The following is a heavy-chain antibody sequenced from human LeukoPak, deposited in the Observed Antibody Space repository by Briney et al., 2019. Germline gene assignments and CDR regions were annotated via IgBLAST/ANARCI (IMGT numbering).Heavy chain of an antibody. D-gene: IGHD6-19*01. CDR3: AKAGIAVPGTPEY. V-gene: IGHV3-23*01. CDR2: ISSSGGTT. CDR1: GFTFNSYA. Sequence: GGSLRLSCAASGFTFNSYAMNWVRQAPGKGLEWVSVISSSGGTTYYSDSVKGRFIISRDNSKNTLYLQMNSLRAEDTAVYYCAKAGIAVPGTPEYCGQGAQVTVSS. J-gene: IGHJ4*02.